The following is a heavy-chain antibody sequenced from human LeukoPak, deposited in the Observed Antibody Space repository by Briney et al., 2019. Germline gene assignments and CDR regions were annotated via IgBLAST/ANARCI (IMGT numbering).Heavy chain of an antibody. Sequence: GGSLRLSCAASGFTFDDYAMHWVRQAPGKGLEWVSGISWNSGSIGYADSVKGRFTISRDNAKNSLYLQMNSLRAEDTALYYCAIDKFPAGYYYMDVWGKGTTVTVSS. CDR1: GFTFDDYA. CDR3: AIDKFPAGYYYMDV. CDR2: ISWNSGSI. V-gene: IGHV3-9*01. J-gene: IGHJ6*03. D-gene: IGHD2-2*01.